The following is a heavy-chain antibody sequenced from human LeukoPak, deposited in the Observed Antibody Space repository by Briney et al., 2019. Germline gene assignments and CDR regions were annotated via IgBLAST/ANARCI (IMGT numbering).Heavy chain of an antibody. CDR1: GFTFGTYA. J-gene: IGHJ6*02. CDR2: ISGDGDLT. Sequence: GGSLRLSCEDSGFTFGTYAMTWVRQGPGKGLEWVSVISGDGDLTYYTNSVKGRFTISRDNSKNTLYLQMNSLRADDTALYYCAKATTRGGTSNHYYYGMDVWGQGTTVTVSS. CDR3: AKATTRGGTSNHYYYGMDV. V-gene: IGHV3-23*01. D-gene: IGHD1-1*01.